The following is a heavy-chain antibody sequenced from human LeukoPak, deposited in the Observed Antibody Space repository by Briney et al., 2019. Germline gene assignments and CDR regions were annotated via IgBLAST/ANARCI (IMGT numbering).Heavy chain of an antibody. J-gene: IGHJ4*02. D-gene: IGHD3-10*01. CDR2: ISGSGGST. CDR1: GLTFSSYA. V-gene: IGHV3-23*01. CDR3: AKQGALYGSGSYFDY. Sequence: GGSLRLSCAASGLTFSSYAMSWVRQAPGKGLEWVSSISGSGGSTYYADSVKGRFTISRDNSKNTLNLQMSSLRAEDTAVYYCAKQGALYGSGSYFDYWGQGTLVTVSS.